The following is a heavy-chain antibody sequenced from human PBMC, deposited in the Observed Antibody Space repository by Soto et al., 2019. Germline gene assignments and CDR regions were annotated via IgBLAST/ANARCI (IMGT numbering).Heavy chain of an antibody. CDR1: GFTFSSYA. V-gene: IGHV3-30-3*01. J-gene: IGHJ4*02. D-gene: IGHD3-3*01. Sequence: PVGSLRLSCTASGFTFSSYAMHWVRQAPGKGLEWVAVISYDGSNKYYADSVKGRFTISRDNSKNTLYLQMNSLRAEDTAVYYCARDKRDLRFLEWSYYFAYWGQGTLVTVSS. CDR2: ISYDGSNK. CDR3: ARDKRDLRFLEWSYYFAY.